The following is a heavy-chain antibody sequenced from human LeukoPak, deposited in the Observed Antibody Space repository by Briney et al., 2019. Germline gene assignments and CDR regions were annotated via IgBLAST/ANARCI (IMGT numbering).Heavy chain of an antibody. V-gene: IGHV3-21*01. CDR3: ARDRTGLYGDYVP. CDR2: ISSSSSYI. J-gene: IGHJ4*02. Sequence: GGSLRLSCAASGFTFSSYSMNWVRQAPGKGLEWVSSISSSSSYIYHADSVKGRFTISRDNAKNSLYLQMNSLRAEDTAVYYCARDRTGLYGDYVPWGQGTLVAVSS. D-gene: IGHD4-17*01. CDR1: GFTFSSYS.